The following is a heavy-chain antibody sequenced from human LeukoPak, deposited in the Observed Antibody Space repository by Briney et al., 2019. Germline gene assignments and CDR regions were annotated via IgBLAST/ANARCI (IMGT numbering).Heavy chain of an antibody. CDR1: GGSFSGYY. CDR2: INHSGST. J-gene: IGHJ4*02. D-gene: IGHD3-3*01. CDR3: ARTPHLITIFGVVIDGAFDY. Sequence: PSETLSLTCAVYGGSFSGYYWSWIRQPPGKGLEWIGEINHSGSTNYNPSLKSRVTISVDTSKNQFSLKLSSVTAADTAVYYCARTPHLITIFGVVIDGAFDYWGQGTLVTVSS. V-gene: IGHV4-34*01.